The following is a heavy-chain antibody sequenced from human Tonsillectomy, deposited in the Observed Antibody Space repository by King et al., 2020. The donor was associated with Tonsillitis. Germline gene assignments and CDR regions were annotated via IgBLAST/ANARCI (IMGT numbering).Heavy chain of an antibody. CDR3: TRVRIQLWYFDL. CDR1: GFTFGDYA. Sequence: VQLVESGGGLVQPGRSLRLACTASGFTFGDYAMSWFRQAPGKGLEWVGFIRSRVYGGTTECAASVKGRFTISRDDSKSIAYLQMNSLKTEDTAVYFCTRVRIQLWYFDLWGRGTLVTVSS. J-gene: IGHJ2*01. V-gene: IGHV3-49*03. D-gene: IGHD5-18*01. CDR2: IRSRVYGGTT.